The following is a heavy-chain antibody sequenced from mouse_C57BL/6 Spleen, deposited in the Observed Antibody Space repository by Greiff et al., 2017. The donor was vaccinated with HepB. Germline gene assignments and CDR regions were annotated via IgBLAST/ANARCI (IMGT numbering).Heavy chain of an antibody. CDR3: ARMDYYGLYYFDY. D-gene: IGHD1-1*01. V-gene: IGHV3-6*01. CDR1: GYSITSGYY. Sequence: EVQLQQSGPGLVKPSQSLSLTCSVTGYSITSGYYWNWIRQFPGNKLEWMGYISYDGSNNYNPSLKNRISITRDTSKNQFFLKLNSVTTEDTATYYCARMDYYGLYYFDYWGQGTTLTVSS. J-gene: IGHJ2*01. CDR2: ISYDGSN.